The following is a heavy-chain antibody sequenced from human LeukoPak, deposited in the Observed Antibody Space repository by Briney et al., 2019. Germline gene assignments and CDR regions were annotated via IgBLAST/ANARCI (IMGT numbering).Heavy chain of an antibody. J-gene: IGHJ4*02. D-gene: IGHD2-2*01. V-gene: IGHV3-30*03. CDR2: ISYDGSNK. Sequence: GGSLRLSCAASGFTFSAYGMHWVRQAPGKGLEWVAVISYDGSNKYYADSMKGRFTISRDNSKNTLYLQMNSLRAEDTAVYYCARNLPAADYWGQGTLVTVSS. CDR3: ARNLPAADY. CDR1: GFTFSAYG.